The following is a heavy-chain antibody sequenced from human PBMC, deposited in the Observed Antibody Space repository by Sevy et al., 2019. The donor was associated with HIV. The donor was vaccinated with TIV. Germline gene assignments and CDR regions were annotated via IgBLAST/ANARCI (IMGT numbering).Heavy chain of an antibody. CDR1: GGTFSSYA. CDR2: IIPIFGTA. V-gene: IGHV1-69*06. CDR3: ASRVGDGYNSVPFDY. J-gene: IGHJ4*02. D-gene: IGHD5-12*01. Sequence: ASVKVSCKASGGTFSSYAISWVRQAPGQGLEWMGGIIPIFGTANYAQKFQGRVTITADKSTSKAYMELSSLRSEDTAVYYCASRVGDGYNSVPFDYWGQGTLVTVSS.